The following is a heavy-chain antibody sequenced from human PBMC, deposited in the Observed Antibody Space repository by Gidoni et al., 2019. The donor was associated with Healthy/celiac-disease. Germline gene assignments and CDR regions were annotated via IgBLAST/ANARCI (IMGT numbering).Heavy chain of an antibody. V-gene: IGHV3-23*01. CDR3: AKDHPFGPRYFDY. CDR2: ISGSGGST. J-gene: IGHJ4*02. CDR1: GFTFSSYA. D-gene: IGHD3-16*01. Sequence: EVQLLESGGGLVQPGVSLNLSCAASGFTFSSYAMRWVRQAPGQGLEWVSAISGSGGSTYYADSVKGRFTISRDNSKNTLYLQMNSLRAEDTAVYYCAKDHPFGPRYFDYWGQGTLVTVSS.